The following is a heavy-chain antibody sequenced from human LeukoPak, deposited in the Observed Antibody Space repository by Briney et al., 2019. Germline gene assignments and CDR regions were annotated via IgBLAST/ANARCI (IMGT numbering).Heavy chain of an antibody. D-gene: IGHD5-24*01. CDR1: GYTFTSYG. CDR3: ARDPYEMATIQGFDY. J-gene: IGHJ4*02. Sequence: ASVKVSCKASGYTFTSYGISWVRQAPGQGLEWMGWISAYNGNTNYAQKLQGRVTMTTDTSTSTAYMELRSLRSDDTAVSYCARDPYEMATIQGFDYWGQGTLVTVSS. CDR2: ISAYNGNT. V-gene: IGHV1-18*01.